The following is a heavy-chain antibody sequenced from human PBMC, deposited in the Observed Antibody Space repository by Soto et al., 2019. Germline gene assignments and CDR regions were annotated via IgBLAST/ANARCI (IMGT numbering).Heavy chain of an antibody. J-gene: IGHJ4*02. Sequence: SETLSLTFTVSFGSVSSGSYYWSCIRQPPGKGLEWIGYIYYSGSTNYNPSLKSRVTISVDTSKNQFSLKLSSVTAADTAVYYCAREKRIVGATDFDYWGQGTLVTV. CDR3: AREKRIVGATDFDY. D-gene: IGHD1-26*01. CDR2: IYYSGST. V-gene: IGHV4-61*01. CDR1: FGSVSSGSYY.